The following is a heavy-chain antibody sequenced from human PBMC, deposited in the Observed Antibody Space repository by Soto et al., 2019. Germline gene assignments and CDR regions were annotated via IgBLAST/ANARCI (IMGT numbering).Heavy chain of an antibody. CDR1: GGTFSRYS. V-gene: IGHV1-69*08. CDR2: IIPIFGIA. J-gene: IGHJ6*02. CDR3: AREDRDRETGLVPAAIDGMDV. Sequence: QVQLVQSGAEVKKPGSSVKVSCKASGGTFSRYSITWVRQAPGHGLEWIGRIIPIFGIASYAQKFQGRVTITADESTSTAYMELSSLGSDETAVYYCAREDRDRETGLVPAAIDGMDVWGQGTTVTVSS. D-gene: IGHD2-2*01.